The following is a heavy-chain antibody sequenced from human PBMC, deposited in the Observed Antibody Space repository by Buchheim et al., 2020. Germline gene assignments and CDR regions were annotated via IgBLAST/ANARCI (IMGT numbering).Heavy chain of an antibody. CDR2: IKSKTDGGTT. CDR1: GFTFSNVW. D-gene: IGHD3-10*01. V-gene: IGHV3-15*01. CDR3: ATSYYYDSGSYYRIDY. J-gene: IGHJ4*02. Sequence: EVQLVESGGGLVKPGGSLRLSCAASGFTFSNVWMSWVRQAPGKGLEWVGRIKSKTDGGTTDYAAPVKGRFTISRDDSKSTLYLQMSSVKTEDTAVYYCATSYYYDSGSYYRIDYWGQGTL.